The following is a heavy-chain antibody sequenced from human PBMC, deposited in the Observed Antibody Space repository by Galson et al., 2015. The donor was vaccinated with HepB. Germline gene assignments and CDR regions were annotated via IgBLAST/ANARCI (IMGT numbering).Heavy chain of an antibody. CDR2: ISYDGSNK. CDR3: AREAIWSGYYYYYMDV. V-gene: IGHV3-30-3*01. Sequence: SLRLSCAASGFTFSSYAMHWVRQAPGKGLEWVAVISYDGSNKYYADSVKGRFSISRDNSKNTLYLQMNSLRAEDTAVYYCAREAIWSGYYYYYMDVWGKGTTVTVSS. D-gene: IGHD3-3*01. CDR1: GFTFSSYA. J-gene: IGHJ6*03.